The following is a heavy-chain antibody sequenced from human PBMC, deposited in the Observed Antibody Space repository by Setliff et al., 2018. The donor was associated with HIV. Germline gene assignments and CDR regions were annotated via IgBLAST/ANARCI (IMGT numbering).Heavy chain of an antibody. J-gene: IGHJ1*01. D-gene: IGHD6-13*01. CDR1: GYTLTELS. V-gene: IGHV1-24*01. Sequence: AASVKVSCKISGYTLTELSIHWVRQAPGKGLEWMANFDPEDGETFYAQKFQGRLTMTEDTSTDTAYMELSSLRYDDTAMYYCATDPGYSSTWYSESFQHWGQGTGVTVSS. CDR2: FDPEDGET. CDR3: ATDPGYSSTWYSESFQH.